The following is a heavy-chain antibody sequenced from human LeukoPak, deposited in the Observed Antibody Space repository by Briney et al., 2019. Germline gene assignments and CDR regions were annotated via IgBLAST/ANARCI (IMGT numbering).Heavy chain of an antibody. D-gene: IGHD2-2*01. V-gene: IGHV3-48*04. CDR3: VRDAGSTSVRGDY. CDR1: GFTFSAYS. CDR2: ISAGRSSM. Sequence: GGSLRLSCAASGFTFSAYSMNWVRQAAGKGLEGVSFISAGRSSMHYADSAKGRFTISRDTARNSLFLQMNSLRVEDTGVYYCVRDAGSTSVRGDYWGQGALVTVSS. J-gene: IGHJ4*02.